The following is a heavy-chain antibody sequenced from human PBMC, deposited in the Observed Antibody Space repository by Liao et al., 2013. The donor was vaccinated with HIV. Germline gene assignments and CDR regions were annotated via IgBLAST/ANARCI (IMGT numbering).Heavy chain of an antibody. CDR2: ISTSGNA. V-gene: IGHV4-4*07. CDR3: ARGVGGPFDS. J-gene: IGHJ4*02. Sequence: QVQLQESGPGLVKPSETLSLRCTVSGGSISSYDWNWIRQPAGKGLEWIGRISTSGNANYSPSLKSRVTMSLDTTRNQFSLKLSSVTAADTAVYFCARGVGGPFDSWGQGTLVAVSS. CDR1: GGSISSYD.